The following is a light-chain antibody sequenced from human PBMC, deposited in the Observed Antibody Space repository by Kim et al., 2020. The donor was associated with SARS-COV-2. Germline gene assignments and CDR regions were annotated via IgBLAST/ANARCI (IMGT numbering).Light chain of an antibody. J-gene: IGLJ2*01. V-gene: IGLV2-14*03. CDR3: SSYTSSSTVV. Sequence: QSALTQPASVSGSTGQSISISCPGTSSDVGGYNYVSWYQQHPGKAPKLMIYDVSNRPSGVSNRFSGSMSGNTASLTISGLQAEDEADYCCSSYTSSSTVVFGGGTQLTVL. CDR1: SSDVGGYNY. CDR2: DVS.